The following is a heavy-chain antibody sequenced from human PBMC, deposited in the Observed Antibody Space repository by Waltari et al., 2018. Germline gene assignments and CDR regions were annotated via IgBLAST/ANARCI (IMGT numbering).Heavy chain of an antibody. D-gene: IGHD2-15*01. V-gene: IGHV4-4*02. J-gene: IGHJ5*02. Sequence: QLQLQESGPGLVKPSGTLSPTSDVSGAPWGSTDCWSWVRQSPQKGLEWLGQVRGDGRSNYNPSFASRVTVSLDTSNNQFSLRMTSATAADTAMYYCARDRGRGLYLDTWGPGTLVTVSP. CDR3: ARDRGRGLYLDT. CDR1: GAPWGSTDC. CDR2: VRGDGRS.